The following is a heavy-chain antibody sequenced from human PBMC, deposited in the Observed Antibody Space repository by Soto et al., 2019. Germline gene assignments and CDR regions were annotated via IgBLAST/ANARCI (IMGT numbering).Heavy chain of an antibody. CDR3: AKGGSELYSGYESIFDY. Sequence: EVQLVESGGGLVQPGRSLRLSCAASGFTFDDYAMHWVRQAPGKGLEWVSGISWNSGSISYADSVKGRFTISRDNAKNSLYLQMNSLRAEDTALYYCAKGGSELYSGYESIFDYWGQGTLVTVSS. D-gene: IGHD5-12*01. J-gene: IGHJ4*02. CDR2: ISWNSGSI. CDR1: GFTFDDYA. V-gene: IGHV3-9*01.